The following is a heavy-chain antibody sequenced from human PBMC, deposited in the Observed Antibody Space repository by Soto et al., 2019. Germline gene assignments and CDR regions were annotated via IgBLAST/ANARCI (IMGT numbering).Heavy chain of an antibody. J-gene: IGHJ6*02. V-gene: IGHV1-3*01. D-gene: IGHD3-3*01. CDR1: GYDFIAYA. Sequence: QVELAQSGAEVKKPGASVKISCKTSGYDFIAYALHWVRQAPGQRPEWMGWINAANGDTNYSQKFQGRVTMTAATSAITGYLEMRSLKSDDTAFYYCTIFHSHGMDVWGQGTNVTVSS. CDR2: INAANGDT. CDR3: TIFHSHGMDV.